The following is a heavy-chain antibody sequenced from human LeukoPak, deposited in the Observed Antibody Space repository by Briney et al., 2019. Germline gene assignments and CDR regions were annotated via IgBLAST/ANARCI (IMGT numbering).Heavy chain of an antibody. Sequence: GRSLRLSCAASGFTFSSYAMHWVRQAPGKGLEWVAVISYDGSNKYYADSVKGRFTISRDNSKNTLYLQMNSLRAEDTAVYYCARSLPGYYGMDVWGQGTRSPSP. J-gene: IGHJ6*02. CDR3: ARSLPGYYGMDV. CDR1: GFTFSSYA. CDR2: ISYDGSNK. V-gene: IGHV3-30-3*01.